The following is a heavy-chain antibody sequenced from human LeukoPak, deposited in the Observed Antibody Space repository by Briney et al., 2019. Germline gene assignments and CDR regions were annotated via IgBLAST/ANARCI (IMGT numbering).Heavy chain of an antibody. Sequence: GGSLRPSCAASGFTFRSYGMHWVRQAPGKGLEWVAVISYDKTYEYYADSVKGRFTISRDDSKNTLYLQMNSLRAEDTAVYYCAKTYSSGWWDLDYWGQGTLVTVSS. CDR1: GFTFRSYG. CDR3: AKTYSSGWWDLDY. V-gene: IGHV3-30*18. J-gene: IGHJ4*02. CDR2: ISYDKTYE. D-gene: IGHD6-19*01.